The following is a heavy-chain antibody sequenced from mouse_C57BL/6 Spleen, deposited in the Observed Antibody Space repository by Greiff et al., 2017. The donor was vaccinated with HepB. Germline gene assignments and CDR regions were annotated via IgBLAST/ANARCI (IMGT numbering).Heavy chain of an antibody. CDR3: ARGGEGTDFDV. Sequence: QVQLQQSGAELVMPGASVKLSCKASGYTFTSYWMHWVKQRPGQGLEWIGEIDPSDSYTNYNQKFKGKSTLTVDKSSSTAYMQLSSLTSEDSAVYCCARGGEGTDFDVWGTGTTVTVSS. CDR1: GYTFTSYW. CDR2: IDPSDSYT. D-gene: IGHD3-3*01. J-gene: IGHJ1*03. V-gene: IGHV1-69*01.